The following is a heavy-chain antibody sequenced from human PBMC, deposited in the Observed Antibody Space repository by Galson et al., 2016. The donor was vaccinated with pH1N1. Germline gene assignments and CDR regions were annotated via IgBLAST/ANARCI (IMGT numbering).Heavy chain of an antibody. CDR3: ARGVIDYDFWCGYQDHAAFDI. CDR1: GDSVSSNSAT. CDR2: TYYRSKWYN. D-gene: IGHD3-3*01. Sequence: CAISGDSVSSNSATWNWIRQSPSRGLEWLGRTYYRSKWYNDYAESVKSRIIISPDTSKNQLSLQLNSVTPADTAVYYCARGVIDYDFWCGYQDHAAFDIWGQVTMGIVSA. V-gene: IGHV6-1*01. J-gene: IGHJ3*02.